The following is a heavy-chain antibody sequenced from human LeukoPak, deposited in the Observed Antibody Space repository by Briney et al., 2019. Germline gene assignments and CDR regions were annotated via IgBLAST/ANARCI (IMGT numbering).Heavy chain of an antibody. J-gene: IGHJ4*02. CDR1: GFTFSSYS. Sequence: PGGSLRLSCAASGFTFSSYSMNWVRQAPGKGLEGVSYISSSSSTIYYADSVKGRFTISRDNAKNSLYLQMNSLRAEDTAVYYCARVITILEYYFDYWGQGTLVTVSS. CDR3: ARVITILEYYFDY. CDR2: ISSSSSTI. D-gene: IGHD3-9*01. V-gene: IGHV3-48*01.